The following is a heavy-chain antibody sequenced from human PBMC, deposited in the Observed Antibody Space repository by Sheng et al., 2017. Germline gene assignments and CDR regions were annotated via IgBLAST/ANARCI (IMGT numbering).Heavy chain of an antibody. J-gene: IGHJ5*02. CDR3: ARGIRGQRGYSYGLSRGPGGGWFDP. D-gene: IGHD5-18*01. V-gene: IGHV4-34*01. CDR1: GGSFSGYY. Sequence: QVQLQQWGAGLLKPSETLSLTCAVYGGSFSGYYWSWIRQPPGKGLEWIGEINHSGSTNYNPSLKSRVTISVDTSKNQFSLKLSSVTAADTAVYYCARGIRGQRGYSYGLSRGPGGGWFDPWGQGTLVTVSS. CDR2: INHSGST.